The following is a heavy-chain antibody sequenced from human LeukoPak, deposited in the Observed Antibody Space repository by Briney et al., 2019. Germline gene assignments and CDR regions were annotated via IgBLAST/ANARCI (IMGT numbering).Heavy chain of an antibody. CDR3: ARGGGQGSYDILTGYYY. V-gene: IGHV4-39*07. D-gene: IGHD3-9*01. Sequence: PSETLSLTCTVSSGSISTSNYYWGWVRQPPGKALEWIGNIFYSGSTYYSPSLKSRVTISLDTSRNQFSLKLNSVTAADTAVYYCARGGGQGSYDILTGYYYWGQGTLVTVSS. CDR2: IFYSGST. CDR1: SGSISTSNYY. J-gene: IGHJ4*02.